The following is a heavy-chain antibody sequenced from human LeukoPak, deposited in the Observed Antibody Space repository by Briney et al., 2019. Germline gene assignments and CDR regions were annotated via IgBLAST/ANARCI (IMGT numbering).Heavy chain of an antibody. D-gene: IGHD4-17*01. CDR1: GFTFSTYW. Sequence: GGSLRLSCAASGFTFSTYWMHWVRHAPGKGLVWVSQINTDGNSTTYADSVKGRFTVSRDNAKNTLYLQMNSLRAEDTAVYYCAKSHPPTVTTEEGEYLQHWGQGTLVTVSS. J-gene: IGHJ1*01. CDR2: INTDGNST. V-gene: IGHV3-74*01. CDR3: AKSHPPTVTTEEGEYLQH.